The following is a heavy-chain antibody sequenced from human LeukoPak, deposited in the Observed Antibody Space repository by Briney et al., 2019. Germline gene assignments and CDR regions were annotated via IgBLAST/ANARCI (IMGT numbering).Heavy chain of an antibody. CDR1: GLTLSNSW. D-gene: IGHD6-19*01. CDR3: VAGSGWG. V-gene: IGHV3-7*01. J-gene: IGHJ4*02. Sequence: GGSLRLSCAASGLTLSNSWMSWVRQAPGKGLEWVAIINQDGSEKYYVDSVKGRFTISRDNAKNSLYVQMNSLRVEDTAVYYCVAGSGWGWGQGTLVTVSS. CDR2: INQDGSEK.